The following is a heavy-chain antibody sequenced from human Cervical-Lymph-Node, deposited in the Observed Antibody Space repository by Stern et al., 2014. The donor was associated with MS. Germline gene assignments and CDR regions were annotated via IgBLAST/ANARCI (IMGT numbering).Heavy chain of an antibody. Sequence: QVQLVQSGAEVKKPASSVMVSCRASGGAFGNFAVNWVRQAPGRRPEWMGGIDPMFVKANYAPRFQGRLTINADDSTSTAYMELNSLTSDDTAVYFCAREAIVHSGPFDFWGQGTLVTVSS. V-gene: IGHV1-69*01. CDR3: AREAIVHSGPFDF. CDR2: IDPMFVKA. D-gene: IGHD5-12*01. J-gene: IGHJ4*02. CDR1: GGAFGNFA.